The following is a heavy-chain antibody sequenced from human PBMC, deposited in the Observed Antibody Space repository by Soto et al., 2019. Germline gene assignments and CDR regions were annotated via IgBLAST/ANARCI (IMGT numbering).Heavy chain of an antibody. CDR2: VSWSSDDV. J-gene: IGHJ5*02. CDR1: RFPFDDHA. Sequence: GGTLRLSGEASRFPFDDHAMHWVQPAPGKGLEWVSGVSWSSDDVGYVDSVKGRFTISRDNSKNTLYLQMNSLRAEDTAVYYCARDLRYFDWSRTFDPWGQGTLVTVSS. V-gene: IGHV3-9*01. CDR3: ARDLRYFDWSRTFDP. D-gene: IGHD3-9*01.